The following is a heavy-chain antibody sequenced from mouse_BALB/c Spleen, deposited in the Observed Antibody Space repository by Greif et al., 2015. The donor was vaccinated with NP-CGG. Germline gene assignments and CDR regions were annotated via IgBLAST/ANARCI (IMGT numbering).Heavy chain of an antibody. V-gene: IGHV14-3*02. CDR2: IDPANGNT. Sequence: VQLQQSGAELVKPGASVKLSCTASGFNIKDTYMHWVKQRPEQGLEWIGRIDPANGNTKYDPKFQGKATITADTSSNTAYLQLSSLTSEDTAVYYCASTLPGAYWGQGTLVTVSA. J-gene: IGHJ3*01. CDR3: ASTLPGAY. CDR1: GFNIKDTY.